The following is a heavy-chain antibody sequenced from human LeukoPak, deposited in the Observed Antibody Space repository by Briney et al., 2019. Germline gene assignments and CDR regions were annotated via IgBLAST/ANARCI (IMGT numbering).Heavy chain of an antibody. Sequence: GGSLRLSCAASGFTFSSYGMHWVRQAPGKGLEWVAFIRYDGSNKYYADSVNGRFTISRDNSKNTLYLQMNSLRAEDTAVYYCAKDRVIPAAIPDYWGQGTLVTVSS. CDR3: AKDRVIPAAIPDY. D-gene: IGHD2-2*02. J-gene: IGHJ4*02. CDR1: GFTFSSYG. V-gene: IGHV3-30*02. CDR2: IRYDGSNK.